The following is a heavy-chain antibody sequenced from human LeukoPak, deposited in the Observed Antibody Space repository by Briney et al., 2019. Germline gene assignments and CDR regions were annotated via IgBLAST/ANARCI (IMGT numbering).Heavy chain of an antibody. V-gene: IGHV1-2*02. CDR2: INPNSGGT. CDR3: ARDLSGGWFGSPYYMDV. J-gene: IGHJ6*03. CDR1: GYTFTDYN. Sequence: GASVKVSCKASGYTFTDYNVYWVRQAPGQGLEWMGWINPNSGGTNYAQKFQGRVTMTRDTSISTAYMELSRLRSDDTAVYYCARDLSGGWFGSPYYMDVWGKGTTVTISS. D-gene: IGHD3-10*01.